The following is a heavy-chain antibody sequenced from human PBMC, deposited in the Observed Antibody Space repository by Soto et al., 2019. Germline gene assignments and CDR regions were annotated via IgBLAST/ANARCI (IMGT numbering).Heavy chain of an antibody. CDR3: ARSRGSYYSNFDS. J-gene: IGHJ4*02. Sequence: QVQLVQSGAEVKKPGSSVKVSCKASADTFTGYTVTWVRQAPGQGLEWVGRVIPILGASNFAQKFQGRVTISADKSTDTAYMVLTGLTSEDTAVYYCARSRGSYYSNFDSWGQGTLVNVSS. CDR1: ADTFTGYT. D-gene: IGHD3-10*01. CDR2: VIPILGAS. V-gene: IGHV1-69*08.